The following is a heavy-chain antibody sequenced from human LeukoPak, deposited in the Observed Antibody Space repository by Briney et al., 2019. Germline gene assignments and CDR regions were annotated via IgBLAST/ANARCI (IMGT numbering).Heavy chain of an antibody. D-gene: IGHD1-26*01. CDR1: GYTFTGYY. J-gene: IGHJ4*02. CDR2: INPNSGGT. Sequence: AASVKVSCKASGYTFTGYYMHGVRQAPGQGLECMGWINPNSGGTNYAQKFQGRVTMTRDTSISTAYMELSRLRSDDTAVYYCARIVGANVYYFDYWGQGTLVTVSS. CDR3: ARIVGANVYYFDY. V-gene: IGHV1-2*02.